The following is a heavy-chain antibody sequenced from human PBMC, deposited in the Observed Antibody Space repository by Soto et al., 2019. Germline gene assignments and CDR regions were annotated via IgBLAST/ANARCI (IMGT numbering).Heavy chain of an antibody. V-gene: IGHV4-30-4*01. D-gene: IGHD1-26*01. J-gene: IGHJ6*02. Sequence: SETLSLTCTVSGGSISSGDYYWSWIRQPPGKGLEWIGYIYYSGSTYYNPSLKSRVTISVDTSKNQFSLKLSSVTAADTAVYYCARVSGSYYYGMDVCAQGTTVTGSS. CDR2: IYYSGST. CDR3: ARVSGSYYYGMDV. CDR1: GGSISSGDYY.